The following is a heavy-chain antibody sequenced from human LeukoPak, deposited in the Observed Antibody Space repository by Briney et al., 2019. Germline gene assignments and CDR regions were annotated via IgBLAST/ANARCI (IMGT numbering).Heavy chain of an antibody. J-gene: IGHJ4*02. CDR1: GYTFTSYG. V-gene: IGHV1-18*01. CDR3: ARSHDYGGNSANYFDY. Sequence: ASVKVSCKASGYTFTSYGISWVRQAPGQGLEWMGWISAYNGNTNYAQKLQGRVTMTTDTSTSTAYMELRSLRSDDTAVYYCARSHDYGGNSANYFDYWGQGTLVTVSS. CDR2: ISAYNGNT. D-gene: IGHD4-23*01.